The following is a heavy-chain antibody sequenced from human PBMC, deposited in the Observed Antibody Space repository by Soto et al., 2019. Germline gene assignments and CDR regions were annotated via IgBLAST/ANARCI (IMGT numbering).Heavy chain of an antibody. D-gene: IGHD4-17*01. J-gene: IGHJ4*02. V-gene: IGHV3-33*01. CDR3: VSDFGDYKFDS. CDR2: MWGDGSDQ. CDR1: GFTFSAYS. Sequence: SLRLSCAASGFTFSAYSMHWVRQAPGKGLEWVAVMWGDGSDQYYGDSVKGRFTISRDNSKNTLYLQMSSLRADDTAFYYCVSDFGDYKFDSWGQVTLVTVSS.